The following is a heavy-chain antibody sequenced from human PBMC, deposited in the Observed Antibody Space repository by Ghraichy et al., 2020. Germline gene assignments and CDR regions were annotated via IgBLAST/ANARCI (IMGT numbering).Heavy chain of an antibody. J-gene: IGHJ2*01. V-gene: IGHV3-13*01. Sequence: GGSLRLSCAASGFTFSSYDMHWVRQATGKGLEWVSAIGTAGDTYYPGSVKGRFTISRENAKNSLYLQMNSLRAGDTAVYYCARDGGSSWYFDWYFDLWGRGTLVTVSS. CDR2: IGTAGDT. CDR1: GFTFSSYD. CDR3: ARDGGSSWYFDWYFDL. D-gene: IGHD6-13*01.